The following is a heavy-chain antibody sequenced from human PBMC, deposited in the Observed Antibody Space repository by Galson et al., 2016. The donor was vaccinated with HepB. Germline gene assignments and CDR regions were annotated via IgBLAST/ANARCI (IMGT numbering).Heavy chain of an antibody. CDR1: GYTFTSYD. CDR3: ARGAALLVATYDY. Sequence: SVKVSCKASGYTFTSYDINWVRQATGQGLEWMGWMNPNSGNTGYAQKFQGRVTTTRNTSISTAYMELSSLRSEDTAVYYCARGAALLVATYDYWGQGTLVTVSS. J-gene: IGHJ4*02. D-gene: IGHD5-12*01. CDR2: MNPNSGNT. V-gene: IGHV1-8*01.